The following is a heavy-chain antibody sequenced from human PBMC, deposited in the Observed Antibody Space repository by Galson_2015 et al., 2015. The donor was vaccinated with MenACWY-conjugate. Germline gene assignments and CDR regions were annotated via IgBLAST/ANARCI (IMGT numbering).Heavy chain of an antibody. J-gene: IGHJ5*02. V-gene: IGHV3-23*01. CDR1: GFTFSSYA. CDR2: ISGSGGST. CDR3: AKDPHYDILTGYSDL. Sequence: SLRLSCAASGFTFSSYAMSWVRQAPGKGLEWVSAISGSGGSTYYADSVKGRFTISRDNSKNTLYLQMNSLRAEDTAVYYCAKDPHYDILTGYSDLWGQGTLVTVSS. D-gene: IGHD3-9*01.